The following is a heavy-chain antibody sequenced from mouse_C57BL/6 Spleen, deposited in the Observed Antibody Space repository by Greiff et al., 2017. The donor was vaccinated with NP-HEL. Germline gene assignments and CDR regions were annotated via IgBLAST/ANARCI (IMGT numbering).Heavy chain of an antibody. CDR1: GFNIKDYY. J-gene: IGHJ4*01. CDR2: IGPEDGDT. Sequence: VQLQQSGAELVRPGASVKLSCTASGFNIKDYYMHWVQQRPEQGLEWIGRIGPEDGDTEYAPKLQGKATMTADTSSNTAYLQLTSLTSEDTAVYYCTIDTYGSSPGGYAMDYWGQGTSVTVSS. CDR3: TIDTYGSSPGGYAMDY. D-gene: IGHD1-1*01. V-gene: IGHV14-1*01.